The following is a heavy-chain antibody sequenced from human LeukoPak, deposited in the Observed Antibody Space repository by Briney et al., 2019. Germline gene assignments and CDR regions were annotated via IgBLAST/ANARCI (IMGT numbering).Heavy chain of an antibody. D-gene: IGHD6-13*01. CDR3: ARLAAAGSIDY. J-gene: IGHJ4*02. CDR2: IYYSGST. CDR1: GGSISSSSYY. Sequence: SETLSLTCTVSGGSISSSSYYWGWIRQPPGKGLEWIGSIYYSGSTYYNPSLKSRVTISVDTSKNQFSLKLSSVTAADTAVYYCARLAAAGSIDYWGQGTLVTVSS. V-gene: IGHV4-39*07.